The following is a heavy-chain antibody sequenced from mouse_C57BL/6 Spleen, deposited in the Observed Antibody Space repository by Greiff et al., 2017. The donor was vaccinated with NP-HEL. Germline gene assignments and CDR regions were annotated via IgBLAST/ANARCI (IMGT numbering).Heavy chain of an antibody. J-gene: IGHJ4*01. CDR3: AREGDSYYAMDY. D-gene: IGHD2-13*01. CDR2: IYPGDGDT. Sequence: VQLQESGPELVKPGASVKISCKASGYAFSSSWMNWVKQRPGKGLEWIGRIYPGDGDTNYNGKFKGKATLTADKSSSTAYMQLSSLTSEDSAVYFWAREGDSYYAMDYWGQGTSVTVSS. CDR1: GYAFSSSW. V-gene: IGHV1-82*01.